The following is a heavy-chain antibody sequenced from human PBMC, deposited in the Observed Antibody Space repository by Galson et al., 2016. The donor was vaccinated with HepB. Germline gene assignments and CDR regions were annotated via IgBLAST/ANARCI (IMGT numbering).Heavy chain of an antibody. CDR3: ARMVFNSQFDH. CDR2: ISHNARS. D-gene: IGHD2-21*01. V-gene: IGHV4-61*01. Sequence: ETLSLTCTVSGGSVRNGFHYWSWIRQPPGKGLAWIGYISHNARSNKKSSLESRVTISVDTSRNQFSLRLSSVTTADTAVYYCARMVFNSQFDHWGQGARVTVSS. CDR1: GGSVRNGFHY. J-gene: IGHJ5*02.